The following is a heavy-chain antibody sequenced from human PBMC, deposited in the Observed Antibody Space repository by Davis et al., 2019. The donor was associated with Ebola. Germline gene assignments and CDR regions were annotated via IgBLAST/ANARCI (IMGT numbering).Heavy chain of an antibody. CDR1: GFNVSGNY. D-gene: IGHD6-13*01. V-gene: IGHV3-53*01. CDR2: IYRGGST. CDR3: TRGRGGSSWELY. Sequence: GGSLRLFCTASGFNVSGNYMSWVRQAPGKGLEWVAVIYRGGSTYYADSVKGRFTISRDNSKDTVQLQMNSLRAEDTAVYYCTRGRGGSSWELYWGQGTLVTVSP. J-gene: IGHJ4*02.